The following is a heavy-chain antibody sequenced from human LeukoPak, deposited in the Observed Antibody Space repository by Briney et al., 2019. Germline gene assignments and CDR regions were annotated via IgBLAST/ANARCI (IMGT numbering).Heavy chain of an antibody. D-gene: IGHD6-13*01. CDR3: ARDPFVSSWHRLGHYNWFDP. Sequence: ASVKVSCKASGYTFSDYYMHWVRQAPGQGLEWMGWINPNSGGTNYAQRFQGRVTMTRDTSISTAYMELNRLRSDDTAMYYCARDPFVSSWHRLGHYNWFDPWGQGTLVTVSS. CDR1: GYTFSDYY. V-gene: IGHV1-2*02. J-gene: IGHJ5*02. CDR2: INPNSGGT.